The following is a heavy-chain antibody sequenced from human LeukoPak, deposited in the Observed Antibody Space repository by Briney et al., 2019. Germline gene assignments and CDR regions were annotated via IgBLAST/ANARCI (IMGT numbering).Heavy chain of an antibody. CDR3: ARHDEGFGPFDY. CDR1: GFTVSSNY. D-gene: IGHD3-10*01. J-gene: IGHJ4*02. CDR2: LYSGGST. Sequence: GGSLRLSCAVAGFTVSSNYMSWVRQALGKGLEWVSVLYSGGSTFYADSVKGRFTISRDNSKNTLYLQMNSLRAEDTAVYFCARHDEGFGPFDYWGQGTLVTVSS. V-gene: IGHV3-53*01.